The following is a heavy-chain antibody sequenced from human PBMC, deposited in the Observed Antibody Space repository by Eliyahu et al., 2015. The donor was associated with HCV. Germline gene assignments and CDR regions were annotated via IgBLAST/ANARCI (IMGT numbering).Heavy chain of an antibody. CDR3: ARWPFPNVDQRSF. CDR2: ISSSSSTI. D-gene: IGHD5-12*01. CDR1: GFXFXSYS. J-gene: IGHJ4*02. Sequence: EVQLVESGGGLVQPGXSLRXSCAASGFXFXSYSMNWVRQAPGKGLEWVSYISSSSSTIYYADSVKGRFTISRDNAKNSLYLQMNSLRAEDTAVYYCARWPFPNVDQRSFWGQGTLVTVSS. V-gene: IGHV3-48*01.